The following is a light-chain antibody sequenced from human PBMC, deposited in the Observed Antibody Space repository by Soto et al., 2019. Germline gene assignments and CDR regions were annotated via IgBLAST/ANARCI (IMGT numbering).Light chain of an antibody. CDR3: QQYDSYPF. CDR2: AAS. J-gene: IGKJ3*01. V-gene: IGKV1-8*01. CDR1: QGISSY. Sequence: AIRMTQSPSSLSASTGDRVTITCRASQGISSYLAWYQQKPGKAPKLLIYAASTLQSGVPSRFSGSGYGTDFTLTISCLQSEDFATYYCQQYDSYPFFGPWTKVDIK.